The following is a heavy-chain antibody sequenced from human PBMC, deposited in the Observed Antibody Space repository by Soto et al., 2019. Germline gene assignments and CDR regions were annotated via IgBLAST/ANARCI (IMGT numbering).Heavy chain of an antibody. D-gene: IGHD5-18*01. CDR1: GGSFSSNP. CDR2: IIPIFATV. Sequence: QVQLVQSGSEVKKPGSSVKVSCKASGGSFSSNPISWVRQAPGQGLEWMAGIIPIFATVHYAQNFQGRVTITADESTSTAYMELTSLRSEDTAVYFCARGGRGYSSAPRYYFDYWGQGTLVTVS. J-gene: IGHJ4*02. V-gene: IGHV1-69*01. CDR3: ARGGRGYSSAPRYYFDY.